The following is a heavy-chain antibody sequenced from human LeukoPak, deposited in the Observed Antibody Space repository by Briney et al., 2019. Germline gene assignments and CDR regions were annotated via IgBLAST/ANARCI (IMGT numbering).Heavy chain of an antibody. J-gene: IGHJ4*02. D-gene: IGHD6-19*01. CDR2: ISWNSGGI. CDR3: ARAVAGTGIFDY. Sequence: GRSLRLSCAASGFTFDDYAMHWVRQAPGKGLEWVSGISWNSGGIGYADSVKGRFTISRDNAKNSLYLQMNSLRAEDTALYYCARAVAGTGIFDYWGQGTLVTVSS. CDR1: GFTFDDYA. V-gene: IGHV3-9*01.